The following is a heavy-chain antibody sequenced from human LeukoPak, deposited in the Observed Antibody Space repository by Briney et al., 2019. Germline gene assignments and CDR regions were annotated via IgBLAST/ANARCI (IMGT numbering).Heavy chain of an antibody. D-gene: IGHD6-13*01. V-gene: IGHV3-9*01. CDR3: AKGSIAAAGSRGTNFDY. CDR2: ISWNSGSI. CDR1: GFTFDDYA. J-gene: IGHJ4*02. Sequence: PGRSLRLSCAASGFTFDDYAMHWVRQAPGKGLEWVSGISWNSGSIGYADSVKGRFTISRDNAKNSLYLQMNSLRAEDTALYYCAKGSIAAAGSRGTNFDYWGQGTPVTVSS.